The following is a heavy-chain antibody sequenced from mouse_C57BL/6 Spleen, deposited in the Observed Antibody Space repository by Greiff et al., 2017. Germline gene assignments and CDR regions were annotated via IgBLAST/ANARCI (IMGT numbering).Heavy chain of an antibody. Sequence: QVQLQQPGAELVMPGASVKLSCKASGYTFTSYWMHWVKQRPGQGLEWIGEIDPSDSYTNSNQKFKGKSTLTVDKSSSTAYMQLSSLTSEDSAVYYCARRYYSNYPYWYFDVWGTGTTVTVSS. V-gene: IGHV1-69*01. D-gene: IGHD2-5*01. CDR1: GYTFTSYW. CDR2: IDPSDSYT. J-gene: IGHJ1*03. CDR3: ARRYYSNYPYWYFDV.